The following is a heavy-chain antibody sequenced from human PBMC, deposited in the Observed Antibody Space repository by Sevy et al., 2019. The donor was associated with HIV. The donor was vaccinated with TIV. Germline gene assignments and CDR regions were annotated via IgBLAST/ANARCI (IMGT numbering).Heavy chain of an antibody. J-gene: IGHJ4*02. CDR1: GFTFSSYS. D-gene: IGHD3-9*01. CDR2: ISSSSSYI. V-gene: IGHV3-21*01. CDR3: AREDILTGSSYF. Sequence: GGSLRLSCAASGFTFSSYSMNWVRQAPGKGLEWVSSISSSSSYIYYADSVKGRFTISRDNAKNSLYLQMNSLRAEDTAVYYCAREDILTGSSYFWGQRTLVTVSS.